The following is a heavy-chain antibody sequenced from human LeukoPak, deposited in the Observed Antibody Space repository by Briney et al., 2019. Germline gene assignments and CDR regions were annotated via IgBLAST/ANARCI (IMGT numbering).Heavy chain of an antibody. CDR3: AREISYGYYYGMDV. V-gene: IGHV4-4*07. Sequence: SETLSLTCTVSGGSISSYYWSWIRQLAGKGLEWIGRIYTSGSTNYNPSLKSRVTMSVDTSKNQFSLKLSSVTAADTAVYYCAREISYGYYYGMDVWGQGTTVTVSS. CDR1: GGSISSYY. CDR2: IYTSGST. D-gene: IGHD5-18*01. J-gene: IGHJ6*02.